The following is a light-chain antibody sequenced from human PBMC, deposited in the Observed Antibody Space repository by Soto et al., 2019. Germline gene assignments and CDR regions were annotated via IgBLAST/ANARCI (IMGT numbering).Light chain of an antibody. CDR1: QGISSA. CDR2: DAS. Sequence: AIQLTQSPSSLSVSVGDRVTITCRASQGISSALAWYQQKPGKPPNLLIYDASTLESGVPSRFIGSGSGTDFTLTISILQPEDSATYYCQQLNNFPLTFGGGTKVEI. V-gene: IGKV1D-13*01. CDR3: QQLNNFPLT. J-gene: IGKJ4*01.